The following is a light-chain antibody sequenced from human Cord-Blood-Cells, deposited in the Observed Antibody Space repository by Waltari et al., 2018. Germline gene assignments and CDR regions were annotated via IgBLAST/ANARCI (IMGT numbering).Light chain of an antibody. Sequence: DIQMTQSPSSLSASVGDRVTITCRASQSISSYLNWYQQKPGKAPKLLIYAASSLQSGVRSRVSGSGSGTDFTLTISSLQPEDFATYYCQQSYSTPWTFGQGTKVEIK. CDR3: QQSYSTPWT. J-gene: IGKJ1*01. V-gene: IGKV1-39*01. CDR1: QSISSY. CDR2: AAS.